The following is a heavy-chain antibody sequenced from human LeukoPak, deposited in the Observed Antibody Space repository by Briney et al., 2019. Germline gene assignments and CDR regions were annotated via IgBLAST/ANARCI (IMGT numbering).Heavy chain of an antibody. Sequence: PGGSLRLSCAASGFTFSSYRMHWVRQAPGKGLVWVSRINSDGSITSYADSVKGRFTISRDNAKNTLYLQMNSLRAEDTAVYYCARDRSYEGNWFDPWGQGTLVTVSS. J-gene: IGHJ5*02. CDR2: INSDGSIT. V-gene: IGHV3-74*01. CDR1: GFTFSSYR. D-gene: IGHD5-18*01. CDR3: ARDRSYEGNWFDP.